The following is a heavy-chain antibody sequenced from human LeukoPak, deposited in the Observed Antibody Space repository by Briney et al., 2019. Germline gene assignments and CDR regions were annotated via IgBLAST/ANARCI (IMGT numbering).Heavy chain of an antibody. CDR3: AKDWRFNYYDSSPGAGHFDY. J-gene: IGHJ4*02. CDR1: GFTFSSYG. D-gene: IGHD3-22*01. V-gene: IGHV3-30*02. CDR2: IRYDGSNK. Sequence: PGGSLRLSCAASGFTFSSYGMHWVRQAPGKGLEWVAFIRYDGSNKYYADSVKGRFTISRDNSKNTLYLQMNSLRAEDTAVYYCAKDWRFNYYDSSPGAGHFDYWGQGTLVTVSS.